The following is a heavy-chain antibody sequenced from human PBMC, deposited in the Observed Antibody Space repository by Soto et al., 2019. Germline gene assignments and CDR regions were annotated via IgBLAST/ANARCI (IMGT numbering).Heavy chain of an antibody. CDR3: GKVLVGATGHTDSDS. V-gene: IGHV4-39*01. J-gene: IGHJ4*02. CDR2: IDYNGVT. D-gene: IGHD2-15*01. Sequence: SETLSLTCTVSGGSIYRSGYYWGWIRQPPGRGLEWIGNIDYNGVTYSNPSLKSRVTIIRDTSKNQFSLKLTSVTAAVTALYYCGKVLVGATGHTDSDSWGPGTLVTVSS. CDR1: GGSIYRSGYY.